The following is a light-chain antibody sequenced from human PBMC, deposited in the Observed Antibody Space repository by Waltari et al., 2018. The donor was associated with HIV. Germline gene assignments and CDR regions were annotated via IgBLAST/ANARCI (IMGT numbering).Light chain of an antibody. CDR2: KAS. CDR1: PTISSS. J-gene: IGKJ2*01. V-gene: IGKV1-5*03. CDR3: QQYSAFPFT. Sequence: DIEMTQSPSTLPLSLGDRVTITCRASPTISSSLAWYQQRPGTAPKLLIYKASSLEDGVPSRFSGSGSGTEFTRTISSLQPDDIAVYFCQQYSAFPFTFGQGTKLEI.